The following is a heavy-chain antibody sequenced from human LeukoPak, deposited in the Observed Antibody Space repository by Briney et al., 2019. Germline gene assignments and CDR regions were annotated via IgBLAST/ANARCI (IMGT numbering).Heavy chain of an antibody. D-gene: IGHD3-22*01. Sequence: GGSLRLSCAASGFIISSYSMNWVRQAPGKGLEWVSYISSSSSTIYYADSVKGRFTISRDNAKNSLYLQMNSLRAEDTAGYYCATYYYDSSGYKLLDYWGQGTLVTVSS. CDR2: ISSSSSTI. V-gene: IGHV3-48*04. CDR3: ATYYYDSSGYKLLDY. CDR1: GFIISSYS. J-gene: IGHJ4*02.